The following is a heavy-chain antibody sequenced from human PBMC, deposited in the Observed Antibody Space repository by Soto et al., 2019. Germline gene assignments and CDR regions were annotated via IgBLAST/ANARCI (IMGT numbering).Heavy chain of an antibody. V-gene: IGHV1-2*02. CDR1: GYTFTGYY. D-gene: IGHD3-22*01. J-gene: IGHJ4*02. CDR3: ARHSSIVVVITLGY. CDR2: INPNSGGT. Sequence: DSVKVSCKASGYTFTGYYMHWVRQAPGQGLEWMGWINPNSGGTNYAQKFQGRVTMTRDTSISTAYMELSRLRSDDTAVYYCARHSSIVVVITLGYWGQGTIVTVYS.